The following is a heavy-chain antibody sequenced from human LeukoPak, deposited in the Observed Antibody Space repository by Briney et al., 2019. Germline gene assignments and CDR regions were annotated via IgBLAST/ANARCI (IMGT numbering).Heavy chain of an antibody. Sequence: ASVKVSCKASGYTFTSYGISWVRQAPGQGLEWMGWISAYNGNTNYAQKLQGRVTMTTDTSTSTAYMELRSLRSDDTAVYYCARVFGILTGYYGHDYWGQGTLVTVSS. D-gene: IGHD3-9*01. V-gene: IGHV1-18*01. CDR3: ARVFGILTGYYGHDY. J-gene: IGHJ4*02. CDR1: GYTFTSYG. CDR2: ISAYNGNT.